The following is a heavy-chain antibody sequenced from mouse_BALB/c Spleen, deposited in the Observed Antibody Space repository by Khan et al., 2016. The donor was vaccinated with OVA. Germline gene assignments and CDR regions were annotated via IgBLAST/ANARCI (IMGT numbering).Heavy chain of an antibody. J-gene: IGHJ3*01. V-gene: IGHV3-2*02. CDR2: ISYSGNT. CDR3: ARKDYDDYAPFPY. Sequence: EVQLQESGPGLVKPSQSLSLTCTVTAYSITSEFAWNWIRQFPGNKLEWMGYISYSGNTRYNPSLKSLISITRDTYRNQFFLQLNSVPTRATATYYCARKDYDDYAPFPYWGQGTLVTVSA. D-gene: IGHD2-4*01. CDR1: AYSITSEFA.